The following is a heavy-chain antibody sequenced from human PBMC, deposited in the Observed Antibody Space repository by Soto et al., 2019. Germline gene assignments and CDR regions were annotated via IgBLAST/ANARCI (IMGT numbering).Heavy chain of an antibody. J-gene: IGHJ6*02. CDR3: VRDRKWATFGVLYQYGMDV. Sequence: GGSLRLSCVASGFTFTDYHMYWVRQAPGKGLEWVSIISNDGSNIYSAESVKGRFTMSRDNSKNTLYLQMNSLRLEDTAIYFCVRDRKWATFGVLYQYGMDVWGQGTTVTVSS. D-gene: IGHD3-3*01. V-gene: IGHV3-30*03. CDR1: GFTFTDYH. CDR2: ISNDGSNI.